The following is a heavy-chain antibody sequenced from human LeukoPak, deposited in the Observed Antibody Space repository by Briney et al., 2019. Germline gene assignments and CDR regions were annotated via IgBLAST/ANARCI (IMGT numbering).Heavy chain of an antibody. CDR3: ARGGYYDSSGYFFSARSSLEYFQH. D-gene: IGHD3-22*01. V-gene: IGHV1-18*01. CDR1: GGTFSSYA. Sequence: GASVKVSCKASGGTFSSYAISWVRQAPGQGLEWMGWISAYNGNTNYAQKLQGRVTMTTDTSTSTAYMELRSLRSDDTAVYYCARGGYYDSSGYFFSARSSLEYFQHWGQGTLVTVSS. J-gene: IGHJ1*01. CDR2: ISAYNGNT.